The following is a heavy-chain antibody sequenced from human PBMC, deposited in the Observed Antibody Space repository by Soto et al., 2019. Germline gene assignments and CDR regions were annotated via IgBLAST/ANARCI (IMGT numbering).Heavy chain of an antibody. D-gene: IGHD3-16*01. V-gene: IGHV3-11*01. Sequence: GGSLRLSCAASGFTFSAYYMSWIRQAPGKGLDWLSYISNGGDIAYYADSVRGRFTISRDNAKNSLFLQINSPTAEDTAVYYCAGGGRYGWGFDQWGQGTQVTVSS. CDR2: ISNGGDIA. CDR3: AGGGRYGWGFDQ. J-gene: IGHJ4*02. CDR1: GFTFSAYY.